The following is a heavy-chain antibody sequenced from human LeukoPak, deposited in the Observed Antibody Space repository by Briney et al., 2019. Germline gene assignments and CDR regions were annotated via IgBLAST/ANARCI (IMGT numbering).Heavy chain of an antibody. CDR1: GFTFDDYA. Sequence: GGSLTLSCAASGFTFDDYAMHWLRQAPGKGLEWVSLISGDGGSTYYADSVKGRFTISRDNSKNSLYLQMNSLRTEDTALYYCASSLDYGSGEDAFDIWGQGTMVTVSS. V-gene: IGHV3-43*02. CDR2: ISGDGGST. J-gene: IGHJ3*02. D-gene: IGHD3-10*01. CDR3: ASSLDYGSGEDAFDI.